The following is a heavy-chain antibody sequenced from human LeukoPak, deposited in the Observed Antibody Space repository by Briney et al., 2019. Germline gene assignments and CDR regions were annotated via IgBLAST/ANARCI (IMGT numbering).Heavy chain of an antibody. CDR3: TRTVATRAVRYFDY. CDR2: IRSKAYGGTT. D-gene: IGHD5-12*01. V-gene: IGHV3-49*04. CDR1: GFTFGDYA. J-gene: IGHJ4*02. Sequence: GGSLRLSCTASGFTFGDYAMSWVRQAPGKGLEWVGFIRSKAYGGTTEYAASVKGRFTISRDDSKSIAYLQMNSLKTEDTAVYYCTRTVATRAVRYFDYWGQGTLVTVSS.